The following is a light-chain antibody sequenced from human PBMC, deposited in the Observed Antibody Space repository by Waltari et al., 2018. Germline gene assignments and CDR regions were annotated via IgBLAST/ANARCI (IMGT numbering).Light chain of an antibody. CDR1: SSNIGNNY. Sequence: QSVLTQPPSVSAAPGQKVTISCSGSSSNIGNNYVSWYQQLPGTAPKLLIYDHNKHPSGIPDRFSGSKSGTSATLGITGLQTGDEADYYCGTWDSSLSAVVFGGGTKLTVL. J-gene: IGLJ2*01. CDR2: DHN. CDR3: GTWDSSLSAVV. V-gene: IGLV1-51*01.